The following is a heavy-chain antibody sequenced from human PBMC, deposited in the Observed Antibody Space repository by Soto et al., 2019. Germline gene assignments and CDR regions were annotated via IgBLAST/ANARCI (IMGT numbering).Heavy chain of an antibody. Sequence: QVQLVQSGAEVKKPRSSVKVSCKASGGTFSSYAISWVRQAPGQGLEWMGGIIPIFGTANYAQKFQGRVTITADESTSTAYMELSSLRSEDTAVYYCASITGTTGSHNWYFDLWGRGTLVTVSS. CDR2: IIPIFGTA. D-gene: IGHD1-7*01. CDR1: GGTFSSYA. J-gene: IGHJ2*01. V-gene: IGHV1-69*12. CDR3: ASITGTTGSHNWYFDL.